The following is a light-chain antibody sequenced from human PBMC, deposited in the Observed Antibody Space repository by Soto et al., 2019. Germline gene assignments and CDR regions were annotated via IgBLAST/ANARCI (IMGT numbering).Light chain of an antibody. CDR3: ATWDDSLNGYV. Sequence: QSVRSHPPSASWTPGQRVTISCSGSSSNIGSNVVNWFQQLPGTAPKLRIYSNNQRPSGVPDRFSGSKSGTSASLAISGLQSEDEPDYYCATWDDSLNGYVFGTGTKVTVL. J-gene: IGLJ1*01. CDR1: SSNIGSNV. V-gene: IGLV1-44*01. CDR2: SNN.